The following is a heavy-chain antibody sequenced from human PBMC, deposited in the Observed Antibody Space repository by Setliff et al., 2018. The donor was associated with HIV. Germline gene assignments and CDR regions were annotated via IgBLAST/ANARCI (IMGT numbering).Heavy chain of an antibody. J-gene: IGHJ5*02. Sequence: PGGSLRLSCAASGFSVTSYVMHWVRQAPGKGLDWVGVIYFDTNNELHADSVKGRFSISRDKSKNTLYLQMNSLRVEDTALYYCARVARVHPFDPWGQGTLVTVSS. V-gene: IGHV3-30*04. CDR1: GFSVTSYV. CDR3: ARVARVHPFDP. CDR2: IYFDTNNE.